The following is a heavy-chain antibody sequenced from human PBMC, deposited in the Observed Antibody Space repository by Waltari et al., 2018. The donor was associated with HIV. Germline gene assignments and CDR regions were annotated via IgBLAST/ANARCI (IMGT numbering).Heavy chain of an antibody. D-gene: IGHD6-19*01. CDR3: ARGGGSGWSRDWYFDL. J-gene: IGHJ2*01. CDR1: GFTVSSNY. CDR2: IYRGAGT. V-gene: IGHV3-66*02. Sequence: EVQLVESGGGLVQPGGSLRLSCAASGFTVSSNYVSWVRQAPGKGLEWVAFIYRGAGTYYTDSVKGRFTISGDNSKNTLYLHMNTLRTEDTAVYYCARGGGSGWSRDWYFDLWGRGTLVTVSS.